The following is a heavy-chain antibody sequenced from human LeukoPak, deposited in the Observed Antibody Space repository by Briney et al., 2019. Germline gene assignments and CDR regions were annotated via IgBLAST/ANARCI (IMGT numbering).Heavy chain of an antibody. J-gene: IGHJ4*02. CDR3: ARAPAAGTIDY. D-gene: IGHD6-13*01. CDR1: GGSFSGSY. Sequence: SETLSLTCAVYGGSFSGSYWTWIRQPPGKGLEWIGEINHSGSTNCNPSLKSRVTMSVDTSKDQFSLKLSSVTAADTAVYYCARAPAAGTIDYWGQGTLVTVSS. CDR2: INHSGST. V-gene: IGHV4-34*01.